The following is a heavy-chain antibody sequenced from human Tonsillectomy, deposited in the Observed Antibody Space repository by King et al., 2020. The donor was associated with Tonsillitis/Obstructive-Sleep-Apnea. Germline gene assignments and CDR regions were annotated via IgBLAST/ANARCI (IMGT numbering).Heavy chain of an antibody. CDR3: ARHYYGSGSYQRYFDY. Sequence: QLQESGPGLVKPSETLSLTCTVSGGSISSYYWSWIRQPPGKGLEWIGYVYYSGSTNYNPSLQSRVTISVDTSKNQFSLKLSSVTAADTAVYYCARHYYGSGSYQRYFDYWGQGTLVTVSS. CDR2: VYYSGST. D-gene: IGHD3-10*01. V-gene: IGHV4-59*01. CDR1: GGSISSYY. J-gene: IGHJ4*02.